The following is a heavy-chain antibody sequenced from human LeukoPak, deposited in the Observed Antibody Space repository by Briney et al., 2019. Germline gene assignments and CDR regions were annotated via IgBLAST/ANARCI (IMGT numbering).Heavy chain of an antibody. V-gene: IGHV1-18*01. CDR1: GYTFTSYG. J-gene: IGHJ4*02. D-gene: IGHD3-3*01. CDR3: ARVSRDFWITEGDY. CDR2: ISACNGNT. Sequence: ASVKVSCKASGYTFTSYGISWVRQAPGQGLEWMGWISACNGNTNYAQKLQGRVTMTTDTSTSTAYMELRSLRSDDTAVYYCARVSRDFWITEGDYWGQGTLVTVSS.